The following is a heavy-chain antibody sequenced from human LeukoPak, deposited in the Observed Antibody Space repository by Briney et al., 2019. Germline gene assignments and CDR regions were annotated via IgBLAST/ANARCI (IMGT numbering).Heavy chain of an antibody. V-gene: IGHV3-30*04. J-gene: IGHJ4*02. Sequence: GGSLRLSCAACGFTLSSYAMHGVRRAPGKGLEGVAVISYEVSNKYYGDSVKGRFTISRDNSTNTLYLQMNSLRAEDTAVYYCARVRSVTMVRGGGIDYWGQGPLVTVSS. CDR2: ISYEVSNK. D-gene: IGHD3-10*01. CDR1: GFTLSSYA. CDR3: ARVRSVTMVRGGGIDY.